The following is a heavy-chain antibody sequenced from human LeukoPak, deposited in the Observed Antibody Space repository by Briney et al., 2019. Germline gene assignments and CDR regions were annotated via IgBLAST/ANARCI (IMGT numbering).Heavy chain of an antibody. CDR1: GFTFDDYA. J-gene: IGHJ5*02. Sequence: GGSLRLSCAASGFTFDDYAMSWVRQAPGKGLEWVSGIRWISGSTDYADSVKGRFTISRDNAKNSLYLQMNSLRAEDTALYYSAKDGGSGYSSGWLTFDPLGEGTLVTVSS. CDR3: AKDGGSGYSSGWLTFDP. CDR2: IRWISGST. D-gene: IGHD6-19*01. V-gene: IGHV3-9*01.